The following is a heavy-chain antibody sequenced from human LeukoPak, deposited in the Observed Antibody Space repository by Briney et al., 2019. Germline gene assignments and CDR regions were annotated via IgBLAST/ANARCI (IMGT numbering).Heavy chain of an antibody. V-gene: IGHV4-61*02. Sequence: PSETLSLTCTVSGGSISRGTYYWNWIRQPAGKGLEWIGRIHISGSTNYNPSLKSRVTISVDTSKNQFSLKLNSVTAADTAVYCCARDRSAAPADYWGQGTLVTVSS. D-gene: IGHD6-13*01. J-gene: IGHJ4*02. CDR3: ARDRSAAPADY. CDR2: IHISGST. CDR1: GGSISRGTYY.